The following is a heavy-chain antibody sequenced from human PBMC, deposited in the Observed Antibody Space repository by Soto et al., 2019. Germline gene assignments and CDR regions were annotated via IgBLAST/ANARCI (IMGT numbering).Heavy chain of an antibody. Sequence: GGSLRLSCAASGFTFSSYEMNWVRQAPGKGLEWVSYISSSGSTIYYADSVKGRFTISRDNAKNSLYLQMNSLRAEDTAVYYCARNGANPQWWYFDLWGRGTLVTVSS. D-gene: IGHD2-8*01. J-gene: IGHJ2*01. CDR1: GFTFSSYE. CDR2: ISSSGSTI. V-gene: IGHV3-48*03. CDR3: ARNGANPQWWYFDL.